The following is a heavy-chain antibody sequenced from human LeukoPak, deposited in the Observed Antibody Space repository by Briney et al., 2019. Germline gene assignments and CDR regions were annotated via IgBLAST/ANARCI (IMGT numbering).Heavy chain of an antibody. J-gene: IGHJ4*02. D-gene: IGHD3-3*01. Sequence: SETLSLTCTVSGGSISSYYWSWIRQPPGKGLEWIGHIYDSGSTNYNPSLKSRVTISVDTSKNQFSLKLSSVTAADTAVYYCAREFSWSGFFDYWGQGTLVTVSS. CDR3: AREFSWSGFFDY. CDR2: IYDSGST. CDR1: GGSISSYY. V-gene: IGHV4-59*01.